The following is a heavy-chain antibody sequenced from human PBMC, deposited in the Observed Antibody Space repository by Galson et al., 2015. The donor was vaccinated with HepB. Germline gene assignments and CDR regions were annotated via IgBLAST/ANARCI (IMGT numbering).Heavy chain of an antibody. V-gene: IGHV4-31*03. CDR2: IYYSGST. D-gene: IGHD2-2*01. CDR3: ARTLGYCSSTSCYVSGPNWFDP. CDR1: GGSISSGGYY. J-gene: IGHJ5*02. Sequence: TLSLTCTVSGGSISSGGYYWSWIRRHPGKGLEWIGYIYYSGSTYYNPSLKSRVTISVDTSKNQFSLKLSSVTAADTAVYYCARTLGYCSSTSCYVSGPNWFDPWGQGTLVTVSS.